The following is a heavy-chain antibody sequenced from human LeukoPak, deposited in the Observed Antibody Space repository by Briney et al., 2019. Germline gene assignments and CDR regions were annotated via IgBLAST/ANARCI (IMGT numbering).Heavy chain of an antibody. D-gene: IGHD2-2*01. J-gene: IGHJ4*02. Sequence: ASVKVSCKASGYTFSSYAISWARQAPGQGLEWMGWISAYNGNTNYAQKLQGRVTMTRDTSTSTVYMELSSLRSEDTAVYYCAGPPRYCSSTSCSFDYWGQGTLVTVS. CDR1: GYTFSSYA. CDR3: AGPPRYCSSTSCSFDY. CDR2: ISAYNGNT. V-gene: IGHV1-18*01.